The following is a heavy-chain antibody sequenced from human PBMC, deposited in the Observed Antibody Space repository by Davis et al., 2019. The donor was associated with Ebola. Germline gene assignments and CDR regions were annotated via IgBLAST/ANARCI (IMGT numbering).Heavy chain of an antibody. D-gene: IGHD2-15*01. Sequence: SETLSLTCAVYGGSFSGYYWSWIRQPPGKGLEWIGEINHSGSTNYNPSLKSRVTISVDTSKNQFSLKLSSVTAADTAVYYCARWSGGYCSGGSCYSREFDLWGQGTQVTVSS. J-gene: IGHJ5*02. CDR3: ARWSGGYCSGGSCYSREFDL. V-gene: IGHV4-34*01. CDR2: INHSGST. CDR1: GGSFSGYY.